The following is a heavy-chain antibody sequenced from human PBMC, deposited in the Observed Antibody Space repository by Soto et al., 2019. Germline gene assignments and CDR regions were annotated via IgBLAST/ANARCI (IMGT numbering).Heavy chain of an antibody. CDR2: ISYDGSNK. D-gene: IGHD1-26*01. Sequence: PVGSLRLSCAASGFTFSSYAMHWVRQAPGKGLEWVAVISYDGSNKYYADSVKGRFTISRDNSKNTLYLQMNSLRAEDTAVYYCARDGRWVIFGSSGSIGVDSWGQGPPVSVPQ. V-gene: IGHV3-30-3*01. CDR1: GFTFSSYA. CDR3: ARDGRWVIFGSSGSIGVDS. J-gene: IGHJ4*02.